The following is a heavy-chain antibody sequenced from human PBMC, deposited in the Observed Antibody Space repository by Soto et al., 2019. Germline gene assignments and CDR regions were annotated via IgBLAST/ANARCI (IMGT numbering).Heavy chain of an antibody. CDR1: TYD. Sequence: TYDMHWVRQAPGKGLEWVARISFDGNNKYYADSVKGRFTISRDNSKKSLYLQMSGLRADDTAVYFCAKPPRPYNRNRYYFDYWGQGTQVTVS. V-gene: IGHV3-30*18. CDR2: ISFDGNNK. J-gene: IGHJ4*02. CDR3: AKPPRPYNRNRYYFDY. D-gene: IGHD1-20*01.